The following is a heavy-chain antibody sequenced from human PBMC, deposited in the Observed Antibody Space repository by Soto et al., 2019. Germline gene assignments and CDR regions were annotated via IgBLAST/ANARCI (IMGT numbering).Heavy chain of an antibody. CDR2: ISGSGDNT. D-gene: IGHD3-3*01. J-gene: IGHJ6*02. CDR1: GFSFSSYA. Sequence: PGGSLRLSCAASGFSFSSYAMSWVRQAPGKGLEWVSLISGSGDNTYYADSVKGRFTISRDNSKNTLYLQMNSLRAEDTAVYYCAKVANPFYDFWLISYEYYGMDVWGQGTTVTVSS. V-gene: IGHV3-23*01. CDR3: AKVANPFYDFWLISYEYYGMDV.